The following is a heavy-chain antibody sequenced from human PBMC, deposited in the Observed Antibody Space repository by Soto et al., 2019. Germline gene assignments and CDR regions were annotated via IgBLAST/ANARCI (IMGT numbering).Heavy chain of an antibody. Sequence: PSETLSLTCAVSGGSISSSNWWSWVRQPPGKGLEWIGEIYHSGSTNYNPSLKSRVTISVDTSASTAYMELSSLRSEDTAVYYCARVLSFYDLQGTYNWFDPWGQGTLVTVSS. CDR2: IYHSGST. CDR1: GGSISSSNW. CDR3: ARVLSFYDLQGTYNWFDP. V-gene: IGHV4-4*02. D-gene: IGHD3-22*01. J-gene: IGHJ5*02.